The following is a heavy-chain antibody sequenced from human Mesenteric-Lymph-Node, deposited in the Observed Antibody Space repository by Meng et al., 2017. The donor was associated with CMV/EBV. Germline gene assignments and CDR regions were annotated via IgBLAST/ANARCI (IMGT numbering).Heavy chain of an antibody. CDR1: SLSTSGVG. D-gene: IGHD3-10*01. V-gene: IGHV2-5*02. CDR3: AHLTYYYGSGSYSPFDY. Sequence: SLSTSGVGVGWIRQPPGTALEWLALIYWDDDKRYSPSLKSRLTITKDTSKNQVVLTMTNMDPVDTATYYCAHLTYYYGSGSYSPFDYWGQGTLVTVSS. J-gene: IGHJ4*02. CDR2: IYWDDDK.